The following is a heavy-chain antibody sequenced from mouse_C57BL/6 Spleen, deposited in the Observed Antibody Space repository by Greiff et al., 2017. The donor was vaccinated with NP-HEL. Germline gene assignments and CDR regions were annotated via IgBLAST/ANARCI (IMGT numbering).Heavy chain of an antibody. Sequence: EVMLVESGGDLVKPGGSLKLSCAASGFTFSSYGMSWVRQTPDKRLEWVATISSGGSYTYYPDSVKGRFTISRDNAKNTLYLQMSSLKSEDTAMYYCARQVLRDWYFDVWGTGTTVTVSS. V-gene: IGHV5-6*01. CDR1: GFTFSSYG. D-gene: IGHD1-1*01. J-gene: IGHJ1*03. CDR3: ARQVLRDWYFDV. CDR2: ISSGGSYT.